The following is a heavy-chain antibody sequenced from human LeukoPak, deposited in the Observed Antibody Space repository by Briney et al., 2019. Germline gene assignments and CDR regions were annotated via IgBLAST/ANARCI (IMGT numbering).Heavy chain of an antibody. CDR2: IYYSGST. CDR1: GDSISSYY. V-gene: IGHV4-59*01. D-gene: IGHD3-16*01. CDR3: ARDRSLGIIDY. Sequence: SETLSLTCIVSGDSISSYYWSWIAQPPGKGLEWIGYIYYSGSTNYNPSLKSRVTISVDASKNHFSVKLSSVTAADTAVYYCARDRSLGIIDYWGQGTLVTVSS. J-gene: IGHJ4*02.